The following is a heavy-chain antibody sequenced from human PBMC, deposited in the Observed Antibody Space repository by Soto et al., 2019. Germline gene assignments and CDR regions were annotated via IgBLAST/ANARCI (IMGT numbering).Heavy chain of an antibody. CDR1: GYTFTSYG. Sequence: QVQLVQSGAEVKKPGASVKVSCKASGYTFTSYGISWVRQAPGQGLEWMGWISAYNGNTNYAQKLQGRVTMTTDTSTSTAYMELRSLRSDDTAVYYCARDSSLLRYFEWGKDYFDYWGQGTLVTVSS. CDR3: ARDSSLLRYFEWGKDYFDY. V-gene: IGHV1-18*01. D-gene: IGHD3-9*01. CDR2: ISAYNGNT. J-gene: IGHJ4*02.